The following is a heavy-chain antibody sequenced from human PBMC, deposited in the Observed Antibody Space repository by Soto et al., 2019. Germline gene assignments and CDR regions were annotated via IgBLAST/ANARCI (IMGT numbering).Heavy chain of an antibody. D-gene: IGHD5-18*01. V-gene: IGHV3-33*01. CDR1: GFTFSSYG. CDR2: IWYDGSNK. Sequence: GGSLRLSCAASGFTFSSYGMHWVRQAPGKGLEWVAVIWYDGSNKYYADSVKGRFTVSRDNSKNTLYLQMNSLRAEDTAVYYCARDLVGYSYGFDYWGQGTLVTVS. CDR3: ARDLVGYSYGFDY. J-gene: IGHJ4*02.